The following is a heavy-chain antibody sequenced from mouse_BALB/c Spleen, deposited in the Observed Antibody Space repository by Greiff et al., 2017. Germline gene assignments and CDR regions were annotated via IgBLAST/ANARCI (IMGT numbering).Heavy chain of an antibody. V-gene: IGHV3-2*02. J-gene: IGHJ4*01. CDR2: ISYSGST. CDR1: GYSITSDYA. Sequence: EVQLQQSGPGLVKPSQSLSLTCTVTGYSITSDYAWNWLRQFPGNKLEWMGYISYSGSTSYNPSLKSRISITRDTSKNQFFLQLNSVTTEDTATYYCARGDRYDAMDYWGQGTSVTVSS. CDR3: ARGDRYDAMDY. D-gene: IGHD2-14*01.